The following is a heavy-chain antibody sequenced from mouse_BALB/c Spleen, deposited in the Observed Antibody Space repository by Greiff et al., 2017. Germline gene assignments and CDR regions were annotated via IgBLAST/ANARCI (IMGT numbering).Heavy chain of an antibody. CDR2: IDTSDSYT. Sequence: QVQLKQSGAELVMPGASVKMSCKASGYTFTDYWMHWVKQRPGQGLEWIGAIDTSDSYTSYNQKFKGKATLTVDESSSTAYMQLSSLTSEDSAVYYCARIGYYGKGYFDVWGAGTTVTVSS. V-gene: IGHV1-69*01. CDR1: GYTFTDYW. J-gene: IGHJ1*01. D-gene: IGHD2-1*01. CDR3: ARIGYYGKGYFDV.